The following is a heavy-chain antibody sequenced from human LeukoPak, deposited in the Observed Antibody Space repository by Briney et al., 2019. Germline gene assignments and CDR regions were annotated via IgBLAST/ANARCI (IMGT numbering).Heavy chain of an antibody. Sequence: SETLSLTCTVSDGSIIGYYWNWIRQPAGKGLEWIGRIYTSGSTNYNPSLKSRVTMSIDTSKKQFSLKLSSVTAADTAVYYCAREPYYGSGSVPHWGQGTLVTVSS. J-gene: IGHJ4*02. D-gene: IGHD3-10*01. V-gene: IGHV4-4*07. CDR2: IYTSGST. CDR1: DGSIIGYY. CDR3: AREPYYGSGSVPH.